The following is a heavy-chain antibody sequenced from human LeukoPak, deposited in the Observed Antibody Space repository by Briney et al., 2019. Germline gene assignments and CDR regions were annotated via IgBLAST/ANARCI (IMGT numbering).Heavy chain of an antibody. Sequence: GGSLRLSCAASGFTFRTYSMNWVRQAPGKGLQWVSGISSSSGYTYYTDSMKGRFTISRDNAKNSLYLQMNSLSAEDTAVYYCATENSGISYVHYYYYMDVWGKGTTVTISS. V-gene: IGHV3-21*01. D-gene: IGHD1-26*01. CDR3: ATENSGISYVHYYYYMDV. CDR1: GFTFRTYS. J-gene: IGHJ6*03. CDR2: ISSSSGYT.